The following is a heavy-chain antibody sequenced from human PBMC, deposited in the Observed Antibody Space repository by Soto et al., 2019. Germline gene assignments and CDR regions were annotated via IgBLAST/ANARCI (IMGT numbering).Heavy chain of an antibody. V-gene: IGHV3-30-3*01. Sequence: GGSLRLSCAASGFTFSSYAMHWVRQAPGKGLEWVAVISYDGSNKYYADSVKGRFTISRDNSKNTLYLQMNSLRAEDTAVYYCARDDAVDYDFWSGYPAPFDYWGQGTLVTVSS. CDR1: GFTFSSYA. CDR2: ISYDGSNK. CDR3: ARDDAVDYDFWSGYPAPFDY. D-gene: IGHD3-3*01. J-gene: IGHJ4*02.